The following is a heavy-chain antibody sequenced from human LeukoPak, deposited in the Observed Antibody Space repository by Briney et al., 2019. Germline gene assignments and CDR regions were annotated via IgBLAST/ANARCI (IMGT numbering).Heavy chain of an antibody. J-gene: IGHJ5*02. CDR2: IWYDGSNK. D-gene: IGHD3-22*01. CDR3: AKEAYYDSSGYYP. Sequence: PGGSLRLSCAASGFTFSSYGMHWVRQAPGKGLEWVAVIWYDGSNKYYADSVKGRFTISRDNSKNTLYLQMNSLRAGDTAVYYCAKEAYYDSSGYYPWGQGTLVTVSS. CDR1: GFTFSSYG. V-gene: IGHV3-33*06.